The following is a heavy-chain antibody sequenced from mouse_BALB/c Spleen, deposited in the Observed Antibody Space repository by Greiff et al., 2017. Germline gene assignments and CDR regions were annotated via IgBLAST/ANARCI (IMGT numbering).Heavy chain of an antibody. J-gene: IGHJ3*01. CDR3: TRTMISAWFAY. CDR1: GFTFSNYW. CDR2: IRLKSNNYAT. Sequence: EVQLQESGGGLVQPGGSMKLSCVASGFTFSNYWMNWVRQSPEKGLEWVAEIRLKSNNYATHYAESVKGRFTISRDDSKSSVYLQMNNLRAEDTGIYYCTRTMISAWFAYWGQGTLVTVSA. D-gene: IGHD2-4*01. V-gene: IGHV6-6*02.